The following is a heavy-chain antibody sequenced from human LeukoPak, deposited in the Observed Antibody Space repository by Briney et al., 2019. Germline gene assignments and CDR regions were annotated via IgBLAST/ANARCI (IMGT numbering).Heavy chain of an antibody. Sequence: GGSLRLSCAASGFTFSSYGMHWVRQAPGKGLEWVAVISYDGSNKYYADSVKGRFTISRDNAKNSLYLQMNSLRAEDTAVYYCARDGTVTTCDYWGQGTLVTVSS. CDR1: GFTFSSYG. J-gene: IGHJ4*02. V-gene: IGHV3-33*05. CDR3: ARDGTVTTCDY. CDR2: ISYDGSNK. D-gene: IGHD4-11*01.